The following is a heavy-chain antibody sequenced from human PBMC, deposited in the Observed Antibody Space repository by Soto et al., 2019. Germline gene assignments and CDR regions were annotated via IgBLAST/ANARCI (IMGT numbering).Heavy chain of an antibody. CDR1: GFAFSTYA. D-gene: IGHD6-13*01. Sequence: EVQLLESGGALEHPGGSLRLSCAAAGFAFSTYAMTWVRQAPGKGLEWVSVISGSGGSSYYAASVKGLFTISRDNSKNTLFLQMNGLRAEDTAVYYCAKVTKRAAAGRYEYYKYGMDVWGQGTTVTVSS. V-gene: IGHV3-23*01. CDR2: ISGSGGSS. CDR3: AKVTKRAAAGRYEYYKYGMDV. J-gene: IGHJ6*02.